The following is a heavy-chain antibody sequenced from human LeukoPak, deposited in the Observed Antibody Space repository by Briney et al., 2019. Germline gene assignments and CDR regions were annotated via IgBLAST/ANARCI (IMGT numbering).Heavy chain of an antibody. CDR2: INSDGSST. D-gene: IGHD3-16*01. J-gene: IGHJ4*02. CDR1: EFTFSSYW. V-gene: IGHV3-74*01. CDR3: ARGIMITFGGSLDY. Sequence: PGGSLRLSCAASEFTFSSYWMHWVRQAPGKGLVWVSRINSDGSSTSYADSVKGRFTISRDNAKNTLYLQMNSLRAEDTAVYYCARGIMITFGGSLDYWGQGTLVTVSS.